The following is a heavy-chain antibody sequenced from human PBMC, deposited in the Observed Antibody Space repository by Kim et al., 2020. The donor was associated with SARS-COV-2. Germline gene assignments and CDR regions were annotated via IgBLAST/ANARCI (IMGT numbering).Heavy chain of an antibody. CDR1: GGSISSSSYY. V-gene: IGHV4-39*01. CDR2: IYYSGST. J-gene: IGHJ4*02. D-gene: IGHD6-19*01. Sequence: SETLSLTCTVSGGSISSSSYYWGWIRQPPGKGLEWIGSIYYSGSTYYNPSLKSRVTISVDTSKNQFSLKLSSVTAADTAVYYCARRVPDDGGWYKGVNFDYWGQGTLVTVSS. CDR3: ARRVPDDGGWYKGVNFDY.